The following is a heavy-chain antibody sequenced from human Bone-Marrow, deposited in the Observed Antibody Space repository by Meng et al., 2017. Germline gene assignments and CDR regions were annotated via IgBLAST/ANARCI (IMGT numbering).Heavy chain of an antibody. D-gene: IGHD5-18*01. J-gene: IGHJ4*02. Sequence: GESLKISCAASGFTFSSYAMHWVRQAPGKGLEWVAVISYDGSNKYYADSVKGRFTISRDNAKNSLYLQMDSLRAEDTAVYYCARAQSGYSYGYWGYWGQGTLVTVSS. V-gene: IGHV3-30*04. CDR3: ARAQSGYSYGYWGY. CDR2: ISYDGSNK. CDR1: GFTFSSYA.